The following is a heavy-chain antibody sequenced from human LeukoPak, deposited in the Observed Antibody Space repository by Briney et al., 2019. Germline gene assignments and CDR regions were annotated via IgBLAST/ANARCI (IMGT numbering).Heavy chain of an antibody. Sequence: PGGSLRLSCAASGFTFSSYSMNWVRQAPGKGLECVSSISSSSSSIYYADSVKGRYTISRDDAKNSLYLQMNSLRAEDTAVYYCARTATDTGEFDYWGQGTLVTVSS. D-gene: IGHD6-13*01. CDR3: ARTATDTGEFDY. CDR2: ISSSSSSI. V-gene: IGHV3-21*01. CDR1: GFTFSSYS. J-gene: IGHJ4*02.